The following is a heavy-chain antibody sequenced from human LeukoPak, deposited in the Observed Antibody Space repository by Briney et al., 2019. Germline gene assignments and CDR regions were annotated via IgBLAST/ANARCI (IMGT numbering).Heavy chain of an antibody. CDR1: GGSISSYY. D-gene: IGHD2-2*01. J-gene: IGHJ5*02. V-gene: IGHV4-59*01. CDR2: IYYSGST. Sequence: SETLSLTCTVSGGSISSYYWSWIRQPPGKGLEWIGYIYYSGSTNYNPSLKSRVTISVDTSKNQFSLKLSSVTAADTAVYYCARVGCSSTSCYDGWFDPWGQGTLVTVSS. CDR3: ARVGCSSTSCYDGWFDP.